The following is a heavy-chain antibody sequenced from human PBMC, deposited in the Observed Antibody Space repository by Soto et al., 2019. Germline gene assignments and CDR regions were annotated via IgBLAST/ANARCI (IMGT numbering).Heavy chain of an antibody. CDR2: ISGSGGST. J-gene: IGHJ3*02. CDR3: AKEKSYYYDSSGPTLGDAFAI. V-gene: IGHV3-23*01. CDR1: GFTFSSYA. D-gene: IGHD3-22*01. Sequence: VGSLRLSCAASGFTFSSYAMSWVRQAPGKGLEWVSAISGSGGSTYYADSVKGRFTISRDNSKNTLYLQMNSLRAEDTAVYYCAKEKSYYYDSSGPTLGDAFAIWGQGTMVTVSS.